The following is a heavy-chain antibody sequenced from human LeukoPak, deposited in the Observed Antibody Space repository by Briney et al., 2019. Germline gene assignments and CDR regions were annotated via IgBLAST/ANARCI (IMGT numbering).Heavy chain of an antibody. CDR1: GFTFSSYA. Sequence: GGSLRLSRAASGFTFSSYAMSWVRQAPGKGLEWVSAISGSGGSTYYADSVKGRFTISRDNSKNTLYLQMNSLRAEDTAVYYCAKDLGLGRYFDWLSGLVDYWGQGTLVTVSS. V-gene: IGHV3-23*01. J-gene: IGHJ4*02. D-gene: IGHD3-9*01. CDR3: AKDLGLGRYFDWLSGLVDY. CDR2: ISGSGGST.